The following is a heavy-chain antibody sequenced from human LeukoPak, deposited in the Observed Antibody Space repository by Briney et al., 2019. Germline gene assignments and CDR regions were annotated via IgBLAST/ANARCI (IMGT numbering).Heavy chain of an antibody. V-gene: IGHV5-51*01. Sequence: GESLKISCKGLGYDFSTYWNAWVRQRPGKGLEWMGIIYPGGSETRYDPSFQGQVTISADRSTSTAYLQWSSLRASDTAMYYCARASRDGYNQDFDHWGQGTLVTVSS. CDR2: IYPGGSET. J-gene: IGHJ4*02. CDR1: GYDFSTYW. D-gene: IGHD5-24*01. CDR3: ARASRDGYNQDFDH.